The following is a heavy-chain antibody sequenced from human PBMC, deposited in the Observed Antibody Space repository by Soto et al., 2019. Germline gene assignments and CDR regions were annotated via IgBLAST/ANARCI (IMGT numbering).Heavy chain of an antibody. D-gene: IGHD6-13*01. CDR2: IKPNGSEK. CDR1: GFIFSDYW. CDR3: ARGKSSRYFDY. Sequence: EVQLVESGGGLVHPGGSLSLSCAASGFIFSDYWMSWVRQAPGKGLEWVANIKPNGSEKYYVDSVKGRFTISRDNAEDLLYVQMNSLSADDTAVYYCARGKSSRYFDYWGQGALVTVSS. V-gene: IGHV3-7*01. J-gene: IGHJ4*02.